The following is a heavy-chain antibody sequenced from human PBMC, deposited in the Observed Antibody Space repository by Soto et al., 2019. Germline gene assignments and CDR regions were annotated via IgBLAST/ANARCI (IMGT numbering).Heavy chain of an antibody. D-gene: IGHD7-27*01. J-gene: IGHJ4*02. Sequence: QVQLVESGGGVVQPGRSLRLSCVASGFTFSSYTMQWVRQAPGRGLEWVAVISNDGSKTHFADSVKGRFSISSDNSKNTLHLQMDSLRAEDTAVYHCAKDHPFQPGDLGAAFDYWGQGTRVTVSS. CDR2: ISNDGSKT. V-gene: IGHV3-30-3*02. CDR1: GFTFSSYT. CDR3: AKDHPFQPGDLGAAFDY.